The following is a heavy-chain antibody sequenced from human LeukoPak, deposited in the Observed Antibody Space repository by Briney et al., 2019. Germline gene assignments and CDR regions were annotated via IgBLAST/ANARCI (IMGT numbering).Heavy chain of an antibody. J-gene: IGHJ4*02. CDR2: IRYDGSNK. D-gene: IGHD6-13*01. CDR1: GFTFSSYG. V-gene: IGHV3-30*02. CDR3: ARDGWKDSSPKDY. Sequence: GGSLSLSCAASGFTFSSYGMHWVRQAPGKGLEWVAFIRYDGSNKYYADSVKGRFTISRDNSRNTLYLQMNSLRAEDTAVYYCARDGWKDSSPKDYWGQGILVTVSS.